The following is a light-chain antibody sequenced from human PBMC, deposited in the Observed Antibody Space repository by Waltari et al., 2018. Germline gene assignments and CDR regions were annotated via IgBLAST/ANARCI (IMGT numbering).Light chain of an antibody. CDR3: SSYAGSAISV. V-gene: IGLV2-23*02. CDR2: DVN. CDR1: ASDVGKYNL. Sequence: QSALTQTATVSGSPGQSITISCTGTASDVGKYNLVPWYQQHPGKAPTVIIYDVNKRPSGVSDRFSGSKSGNTASLTISGLQAADEADYYCSSYAGSAISVFGGGTKLTVL. J-gene: IGLJ3*02.